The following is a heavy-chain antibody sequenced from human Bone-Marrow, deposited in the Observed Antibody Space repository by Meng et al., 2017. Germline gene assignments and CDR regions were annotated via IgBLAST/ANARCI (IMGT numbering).Heavy chain of an antibody. Sequence: QVQLQESGPGLVKASGTLSLTCAVSGGSISSSNWWSWVRQPPGKGLEWIGEIYHSGSTHYNPSLKSQVTISINKSKNQFFLKLSSVTAADTAVYYCARAPISHLDGTLRAFDYWGQGTLVTVSS. V-gene: IGHV4-4*02. CDR3: ARAPISHLDGTLRAFDY. CDR2: IYHSGST. J-gene: IGHJ4*02. CDR1: GGSISSSNW.